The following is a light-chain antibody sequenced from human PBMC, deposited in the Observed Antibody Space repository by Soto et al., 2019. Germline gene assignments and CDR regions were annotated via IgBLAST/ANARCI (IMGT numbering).Light chain of an antibody. J-gene: IGLJ2*01. CDR2: DNS. CDR3: GTWDSSLRGGV. V-gene: IGLV1-51*01. CDR1: NSNIGTNV. Sequence: QSVLTQVPSVSAAPGQKVTITCSGSNSNIGTNVVSWYQQLPGTAPKLLIYDNSKRPAGISDRFSGSKSGTSVTLGITGLQTGDEAEYYCGTWDSSLRGGVFGGGTKVTVL.